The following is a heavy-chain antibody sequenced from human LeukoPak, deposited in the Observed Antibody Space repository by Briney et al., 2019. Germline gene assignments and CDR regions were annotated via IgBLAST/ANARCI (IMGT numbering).Heavy chain of an antibody. D-gene: IGHD3-3*01. CDR3: ASNVLEWLLGGRDNYMDV. CDR1: GYTFTSYG. CDR2: ISAYNGNT. V-gene: IGHV1-18*01. J-gene: IGHJ6*03. Sequence: GASVKVSCKASGYTFTSYGISWVRQAPGQGLEWMGWISAYNGNTNYAQKLQGRVTMTTDTSTSTAYMELRSLRSDDTAVYYCASNVLEWLLGGRDNYMDVWGKGTTVTVSS.